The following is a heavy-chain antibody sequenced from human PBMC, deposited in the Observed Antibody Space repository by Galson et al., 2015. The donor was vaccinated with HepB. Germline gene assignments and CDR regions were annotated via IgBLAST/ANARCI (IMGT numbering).Heavy chain of an antibody. CDR2: IYYSGST. J-gene: IGHJ6*03. CDR1: GGSISSHY. Sequence: ETLSLTCTVSGGSISSHYWSWIRQPPGKGLEWIGYIYYSGSTNYNPSLKSRVTISVDTSKNQFSLKLSSVTAADTAVYYCARTVEMATITMGGLDYYYYIDESVKGTPVTVS. CDR3: ARTVEMATITMGGLDYYYYIDE. D-gene: IGHD5-24*01. V-gene: IGHV4-59*11.